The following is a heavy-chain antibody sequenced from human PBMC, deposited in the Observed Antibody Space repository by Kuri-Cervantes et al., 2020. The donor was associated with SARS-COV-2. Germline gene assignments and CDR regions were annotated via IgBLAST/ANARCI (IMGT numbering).Heavy chain of an antibody. Sequence: GESLKISCAASGFTFSSYGMHWVRQAPGKGLEWVAVIWYDGSNKYYADSVKGRFTISRDNSRNTLYLQMNSLRADDTAVYYCVRSLYSSGYLYFDLWGQGTLVTVSS. D-gene: IGHD6-19*01. CDR1: GFTFSSYG. V-gene: IGHV3-33*08. CDR2: IWYDGSNK. J-gene: IGHJ4*02. CDR3: VRSLYSSGYLYFDL.